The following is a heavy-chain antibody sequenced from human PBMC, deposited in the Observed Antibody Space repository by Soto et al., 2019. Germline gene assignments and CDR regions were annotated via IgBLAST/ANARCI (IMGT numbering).Heavy chain of an antibody. V-gene: IGHV4-59*08. CDR3: VRRGGHGYNYFDY. CDR1: CGSISQLY. CDR2: IXSSGSX. Sequence: PXXTLSLTCTVSCGSISQLYWSWIRQPPGKGLEWIGYIXSSGSXNYNTYIMSRXXMSADNPXXQLNINLTSVTAAETAVYYCVRRGGHGYNYFDYWGQGILVTVSS. J-gene: IGHJ4*02. D-gene: IGHD5-12*01.